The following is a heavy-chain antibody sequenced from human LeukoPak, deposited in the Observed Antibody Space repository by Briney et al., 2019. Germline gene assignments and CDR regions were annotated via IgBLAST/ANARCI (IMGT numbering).Heavy chain of an antibody. Sequence: HPGGSLRLSCAASGFTFSSYGMHWVRQAPGKGLEWVAFIRYDGSNKYYADSVKGRFTISRDNSKNTLYLQMNSLRAEDTAVYYCAKDMRYYYGSGITNWGQGTLVTVSS. CDR1: GFTFSSYG. CDR2: IRYDGSNK. V-gene: IGHV3-30*02. J-gene: IGHJ4*02. D-gene: IGHD3-10*01. CDR3: AKDMRYYYGSGITN.